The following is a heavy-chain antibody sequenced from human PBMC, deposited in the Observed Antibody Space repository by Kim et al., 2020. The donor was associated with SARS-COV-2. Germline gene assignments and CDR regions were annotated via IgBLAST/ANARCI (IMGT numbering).Heavy chain of an antibody. CDR1: GFTFSSYG. CDR3: AKDRHDLRDCRTTTCDSNYCVDV. Sequence: GGSLRLSCAASGFTFSSYGMHWVRQAPGKGLEWVALMSSAGDTNNYAESVRGRFSISRDNSKNTLYLQMNSLRVGGTAVYYCAKDRHDLRDCRTTTCDSNYCVDVSGPGTRVTASS. CDR2: MSSAGDTN. J-gene: IGHJ6*02. D-gene: IGHD2-2*01. V-gene: IGHV3-30*18.